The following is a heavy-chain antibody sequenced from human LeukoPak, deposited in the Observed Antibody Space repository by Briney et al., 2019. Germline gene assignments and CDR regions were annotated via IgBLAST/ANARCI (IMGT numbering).Heavy chain of an antibody. V-gene: IGHV4-30-2*01. CDR2: IYHSGST. Sequence: SETLSLTCAVSGGSISSGGYSWSWIRQPPGKGLEWIGYIYHSGSTYYNPSLKSRVTISAVTSKNQISLKLSSVTAADTAVYYCATLSRKYYFDYWGQGTLVTVSA. D-gene: IGHD2/OR15-2a*01. CDR1: GGSISSGGYS. CDR3: ATLSRKYYFDY. J-gene: IGHJ4*02.